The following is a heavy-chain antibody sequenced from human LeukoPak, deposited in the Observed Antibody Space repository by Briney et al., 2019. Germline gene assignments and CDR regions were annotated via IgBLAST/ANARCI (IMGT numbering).Heavy chain of an antibody. CDR1: GFTFSNYA. Sequence: PGGSLRLSCAASGFTFSNYAMHWVRQAPGKGLEWVAVISYDGSNKYYADSVKGRFTISRDNSKNTLYLQMNSLRTEDTGVYYCAELGITMIGGVWGKGTTVTISS. V-gene: IGHV3-30*04. CDR2: ISYDGSNK. D-gene: IGHD3-10*02. J-gene: IGHJ6*04. CDR3: AELGITMIGGV.